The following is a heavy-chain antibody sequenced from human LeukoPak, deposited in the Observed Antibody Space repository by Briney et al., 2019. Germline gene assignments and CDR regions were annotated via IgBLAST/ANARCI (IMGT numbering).Heavy chain of an antibody. CDR1: GGSFSGYY. V-gene: IGHV4-34*01. CDR3: AKSSSWYLNWFDP. CDR2: INHSGST. Sequence: SETLSLTCAVYGGSFSGYYWSWIRQPPGKGLEWIGEINHSGSTNYNPSLKRRVTISVDTSKNQFSLKQSSVTAADTAVYYCAKSSSWYLNWFDPWGQGTLVTVSS. J-gene: IGHJ5*02. D-gene: IGHD6-13*01.